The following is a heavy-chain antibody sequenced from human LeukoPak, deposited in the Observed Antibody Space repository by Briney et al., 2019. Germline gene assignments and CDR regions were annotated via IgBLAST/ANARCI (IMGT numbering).Heavy chain of an antibody. CDR2: MSVTGGGT. CDR1: GFTFSSFS. V-gene: IGHV3-23*01. CDR3: AKVNAGDSSGQFVC. Sequence: AGGSLRLSCAASGFTFSSFSMTWVSQAPGKGMEWVSLMSVTGGGTFYTPSLRGRFTISRDNFKDTLYLRMRSLRPEDTAVYYCAKVNAGDSSGQFVCWGRGTLVTVSS. J-gene: IGHJ4*02. D-gene: IGHD6-19*01.